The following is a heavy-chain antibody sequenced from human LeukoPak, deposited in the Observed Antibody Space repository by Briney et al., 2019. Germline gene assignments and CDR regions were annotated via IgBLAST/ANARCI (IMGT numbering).Heavy chain of an antibody. CDR2: IYTSGST. CDR3: ARDQVVRGIYYYYYMDV. J-gene: IGHJ6*03. Sequence: SETLSLTCTVSGGSISSYYWSWIRQPAGKGLEWIGRIYTSGSTNYNPSLKSRVTMSVDTSKNQFSLKLSSVTAADTAVYYCARDQVVRGIYYYYYMDVWSKGTTVTISS. D-gene: IGHD3-10*01. V-gene: IGHV4-4*07. CDR1: GGSISSYY.